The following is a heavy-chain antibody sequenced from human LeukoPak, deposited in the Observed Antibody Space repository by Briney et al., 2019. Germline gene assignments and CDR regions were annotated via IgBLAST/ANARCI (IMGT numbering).Heavy chain of an antibody. CDR1: GGSISSYY. D-gene: IGHD3-10*01. J-gene: IGHJ3*02. V-gene: IGHV4-59*01. CDR2: IYYSGST. CDR3: ARVRLLWFGDPNDAFDI. Sequence: SETLSLTCTVSGGSISSYYWSWIRQPPGKGLEWIGYIYYSGSTNYNPSLKSRVTISVDTSKNQFSLKLSSVTAADTAVYYCARVRLLWFGDPNDAFDIWGQGTMVTVSS.